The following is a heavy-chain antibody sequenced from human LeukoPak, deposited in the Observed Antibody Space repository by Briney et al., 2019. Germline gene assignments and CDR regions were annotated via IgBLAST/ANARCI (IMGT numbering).Heavy chain of an antibody. CDR3: ARDRVQIVGASSVYFQY. D-gene: IGHD1-26*01. CDR2: ISGYNGNT. CDR1: GYTFTTSC. J-gene: IGHJ1*01. Sequence: ASVKVSCKASGYTFTTSCISWVRQAPGQGLEWMGWISGYNGNTKYAERLQGSVTMTTDTSTSTVYMDLRSLRSDDTAMYFCARDRVQIVGASSVYFQYWGQGTLVTVSS. V-gene: IGHV1-18*01.